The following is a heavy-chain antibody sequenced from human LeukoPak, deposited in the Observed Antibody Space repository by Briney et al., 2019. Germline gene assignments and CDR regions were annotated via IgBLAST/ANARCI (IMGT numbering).Heavy chain of an antibody. CDR2: INHSVST. J-gene: IGHJ4*02. V-gene: IGHV4-34*01. CDR1: GGSFSGYY. Sequence: PSETLCLTCAVYGGSFSGYYWSWIRQPPGKGLEWIGEINHSVSTNYNPSLKSRVTISVDTSKNQFSLKLSSVTAADTAVYYCALLGYYGSGSYYNGDYWGQGTLVTVSS. D-gene: IGHD3-10*01. CDR3: ALLGYYGSGSYYNGDY.